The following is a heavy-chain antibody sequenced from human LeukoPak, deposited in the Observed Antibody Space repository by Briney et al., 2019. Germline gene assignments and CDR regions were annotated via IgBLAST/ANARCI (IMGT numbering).Heavy chain of an antibody. CDR2: INPKSGGT. CDR3: ARGLLWFGELLLDY. J-gene: IGHJ4*02. Sequence: GASVKVSCKASGYTFSDYVIHWVRQAPGQGLECMGWINPKSGGTNYVQKFQGRVTMTRDTSINTVYMELSSLNSDDTAVYYCARGLLWFGELLLDYWGQGTLVTVSS. V-gene: IGHV1-2*02. D-gene: IGHD3-10*01. CDR1: GYTFSDYV.